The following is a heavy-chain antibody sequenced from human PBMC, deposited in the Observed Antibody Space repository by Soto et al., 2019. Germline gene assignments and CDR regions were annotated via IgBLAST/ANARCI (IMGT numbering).Heavy chain of an antibody. CDR1: GFTFSDYY. J-gene: IGHJ4*02. D-gene: IGHD2-15*01. CDR2: ISKSGSTI. CDR3: AREIITDSAARQAPHSFDY. V-gene: IGHV3-11*01. Sequence: PVGSLRLSCAASGFTFSDYYMTWIRQAPGKGLEWVSYISKSGSTIYYADSMEGRFTISRDNARNSLYLQMDSLRAEDTAVYYCAREIITDSAARQAPHSFDYWGQGTLVTVSS.